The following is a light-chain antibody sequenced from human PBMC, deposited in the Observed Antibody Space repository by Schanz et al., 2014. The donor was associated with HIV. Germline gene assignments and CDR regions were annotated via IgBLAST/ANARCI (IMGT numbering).Light chain of an antibody. V-gene: IGKV3-20*01. CDR1: QSVSSSY. Sequence: EVVLTQSPGTLSLSPGERATLSCRASQSVSSSYLAWYQQKPGQAPRLLIYGASSRAAGIPDRFSGRGSDTDFTLTISGLEPEDAAVYYCQQYNRSPTFGPGTKVDLK. CDR2: GAS. CDR3: QQYNRSPT. J-gene: IGKJ3*01.